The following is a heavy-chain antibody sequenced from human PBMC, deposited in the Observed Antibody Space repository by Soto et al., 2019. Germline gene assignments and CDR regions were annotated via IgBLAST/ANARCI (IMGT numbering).Heavy chain of an antibody. V-gene: IGHV4-39*02. CDR1: GGSISSSSYY. D-gene: IGHD3-10*01. CDR3: ARDLDGSGSYYTDY. CDR2: IYYSGST. Sequence: PSETLSLTCTVSGGSISSSSYYWGWIRQPPGEGLEWIGSIYYSGSTYYNPSLKSRVTISVDTSKNQFSLKLSSVTAADTAVYYCARDLDGSGSYYTDYWGPGTLVTVSS. J-gene: IGHJ4*02.